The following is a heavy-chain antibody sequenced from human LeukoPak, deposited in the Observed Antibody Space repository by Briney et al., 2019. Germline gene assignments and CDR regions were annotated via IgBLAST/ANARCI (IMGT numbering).Heavy chain of an antibody. CDR3: ARDRRYNWNDAFDY. CDR1: GFTFSSYG. J-gene: IGHJ4*02. Sequence: GRSLRLSCAASGFTFSSYGMHWVRQAPGKGLEWVAVIWYDGSNKYYADSVKGRFTISRDNSKNTLYLQMNSLRAEDTAVHYCARDRRYNWNDAFDYWGQGTLVTVSS. CDR2: IWYDGSNK. V-gene: IGHV3-33*01. D-gene: IGHD1-20*01.